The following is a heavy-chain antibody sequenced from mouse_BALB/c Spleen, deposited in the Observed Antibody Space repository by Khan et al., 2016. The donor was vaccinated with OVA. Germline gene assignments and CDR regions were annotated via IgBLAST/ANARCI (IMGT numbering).Heavy chain of an antibody. Sequence: QVQLQQSGAELVKPGASVKISCKASGYTFTSFYMYWVKQRPGQGLEWIGGINPSNGDTHFYEKFKSKATLTVDKSSTTAHMQFSSLTSEDSAVYYCARSGYGNPFAYWGQGTLVTVSA. CDR2: INPSNGDT. J-gene: IGHJ3*01. CDR1: GYTFTSFY. V-gene: IGHV1S81*02. CDR3: ARSGYGNPFAY. D-gene: IGHD2-1*01.